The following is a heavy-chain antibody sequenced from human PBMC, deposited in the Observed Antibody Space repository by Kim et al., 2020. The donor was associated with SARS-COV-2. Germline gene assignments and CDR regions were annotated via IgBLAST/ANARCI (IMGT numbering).Heavy chain of an antibody. CDR2: FDPEDGET. J-gene: IGHJ6*02. D-gene: IGHD3-9*01. CDR1: GYTLTELS. Sequence: ASVKVSCKVSGYTLTELSMHWVRQAPGKGLEWMGGFDPEDGETIYAQKFQGRVTMTEDTSTDTAYMELSSLTSEDTAVYYCATYGYYDILTGRYYYYGMDVWGQGTTVTVSS. V-gene: IGHV1-24*01. CDR3: ATYGYYDILTGRYYYYGMDV.